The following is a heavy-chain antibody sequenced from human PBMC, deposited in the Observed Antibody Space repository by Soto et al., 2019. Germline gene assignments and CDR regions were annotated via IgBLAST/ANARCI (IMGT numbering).Heavy chain of an antibody. V-gene: IGHV3-30*18. CDR3: AKDRIATVVTPDFQH. CDR2: ISYDGSNK. Sequence: QVQLVESGGGMVQPGRSLRLSCAASGFTFSSYGMHWVRQAPGKGLEWVAVISYDGSNKYYADSVKGRFTISRDNSKNTLYLQMNSLRAEDTAVYYCAKDRIATVVTPDFQHWGQGTLVTVSS. CDR1: GFTFSSYG. J-gene: IGHJ1*01. D-gene: IGHD4-17*01.